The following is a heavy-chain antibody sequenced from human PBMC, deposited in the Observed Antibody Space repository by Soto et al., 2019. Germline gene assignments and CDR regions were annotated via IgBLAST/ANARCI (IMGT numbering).Heavy chain of an antibody. CDR3: ARHRSGDVVRGVISVDYYYGMDV. Sequence: QVQLVQSGAEVKKPGSSVKVSCKASGGTFSSYTISWVRQAPGQGLEWMGRIIPILGIANYAQKFQGRVTITADKSTSKAYLELGSLRSEDTALYYCARHRSGDVVRGVISVDYYYGMDVWGQGTTVTVSS. J-gene: IGHJ6*02. CDR1: GGTFSSYT. CDR2: IIPILGIA. V-gene: IGHV1-69*02. D-gene: IGHD3-10*01.